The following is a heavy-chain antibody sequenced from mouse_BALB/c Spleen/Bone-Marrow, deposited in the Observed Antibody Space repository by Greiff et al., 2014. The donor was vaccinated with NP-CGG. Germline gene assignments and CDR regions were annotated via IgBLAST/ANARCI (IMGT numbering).Heavy chain of an antibody. J-gene: IGHJ4*01. CDR1: GFTFSSFG. CDR3: ARSPYGYDGRDY. CDR2: ISSGSSTI. Sequence: DVQLQESGGGLVQPGGSRKLSCAASGFTFSSFGMHWVRQAPEKGLEWVAYISSGSSTIYYADTVKGRFTISRDNPKNTLFLQMTSLRSEDTAMYYCARSPYGYDGRDYWGQGTSVTVSS. D-gene: IGHD2-2*01. V-gene: IGHV5-17*02.